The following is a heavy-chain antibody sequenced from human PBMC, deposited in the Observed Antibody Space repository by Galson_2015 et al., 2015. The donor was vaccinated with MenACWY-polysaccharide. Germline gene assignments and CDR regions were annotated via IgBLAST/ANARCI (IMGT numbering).Heavy chain of an antibody. CDR2: IQWDDNK. CDR3: SRTRKLYSSSWYDYYYYGMDV. Sequence: PALVKPTPTLTLTCTFSGFSLSSSGMCVSWVRQPPGKALEWLALIQWDDNKYYSTSLKTRLTISKDTSKNQVILTMTNMDPVDTATYYCSRTRKLYSSSWYDYYYYGMDVWGQGTTVTVSS. J-gene: IGHJ6*02. CDR1: GFSLSSSGMC. V-gene: IGHV2-70*20. D-gene: IGHD6-13*01.